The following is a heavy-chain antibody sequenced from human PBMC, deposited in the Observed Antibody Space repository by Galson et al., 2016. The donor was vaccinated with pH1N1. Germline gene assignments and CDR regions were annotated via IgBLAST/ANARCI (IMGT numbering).Heavy chain of an antibody. D-gene: IGHD3-22*01. CDR1: GYTFTNYG. CDR2: ISGYDAHT. Sequence: SVKVSCKASGYTFTNYGITWVRQAPGQGLEWMGWISGYDAHTSYAQNLQGRVTMTIDTSMNTAHMELRRLRSDDTAIYYCARDEGYCCIWGQGTLVTVSS. V-gene: IGHV1-18*01. CDR3: ARDEGYCCI. J-gene: IGHJ4*02.